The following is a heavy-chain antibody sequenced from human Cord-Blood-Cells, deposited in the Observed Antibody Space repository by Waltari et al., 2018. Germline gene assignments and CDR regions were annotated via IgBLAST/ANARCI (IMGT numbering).Heavy chain of an antibody. V-gene: IGHV1-46*01. CDR1: GYTFTSYY. J-gene: IGHJ4*02. CDR2: INPGGGIT. CDR3: ARGSTVTTGFDY. D-gene: IGHD4-17*01. Sequence: QVQLVQSGAEVKKPGASVKVSCKASGYTFTSYYMHWVRQAPGQGLEWMGSINPGGGITSYAQKCQGRGTMTRDTSTSTVYMELSSLRSEDTAVYYCARGSTVTTGFDYWGQGTLVTVSS.